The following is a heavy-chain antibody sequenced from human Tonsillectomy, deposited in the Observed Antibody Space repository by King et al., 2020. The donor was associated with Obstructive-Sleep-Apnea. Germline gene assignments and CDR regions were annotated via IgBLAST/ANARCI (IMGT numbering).Heavy chain of an antibody. CDR1: GGSISSYY. J-gene: IGHJ4*02. CDR3: AGALYDISGYYYVT. D-gene: IGHD3-22*01. Sequence: PLQESGPGLVKPSETLSLTCTVSGGSISSYYWNWIRQPPGKGLEWIGYIYYSGGTNYNPSLKSRVIISVDTSKNHVSLKLRSVTAADTAVYYCAGALYDISGYYYVTWGQGTLVTVSS. V-gene: IGHV4-59*01. CDR2: IYYSGGT.